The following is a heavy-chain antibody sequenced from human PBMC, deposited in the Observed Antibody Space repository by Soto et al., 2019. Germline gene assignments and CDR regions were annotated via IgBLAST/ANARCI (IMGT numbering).Heavy chain of an antibody. CDR2: INPSGGST. CDR1: GYTFTSYY. Sequence: GASVKVSCKASGYTFTSYYMHWVRQAPGQGLEWMGIINPSGGSTSYAQKFQGRVTMTRDTSTSTVYMELSSLRSEDTAVYYWARCQRVRTRYSDALRCYHYCLEAWGQGTTVTVSS. CDR3: ARCQRVRTRYSDALRCYHYCLEA. V-gene: IGHV1-46*03. J-gene: IGHJ6*02. D-gene: IGHD3-3*01.